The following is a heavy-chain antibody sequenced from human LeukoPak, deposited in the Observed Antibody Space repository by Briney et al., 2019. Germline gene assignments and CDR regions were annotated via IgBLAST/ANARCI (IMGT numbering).Heavy chain of an antibody. CDR3: ARRIAAAAAPYYFDY. J-gene: IGHJ4*02. CDR1: GFTFSSYT. Sequence: GGSLRLSCAVSGFTFSSYTMNWVRQAPGKGLEWVSSISGSSSYIYYADSVKGRFTVSRDNAKNSLFLQMNSLRAEDTAVYYCARRIAAAAAPYYFDYWGQGTLVTVPS. V-gene: IGHV3-21*01. CDR2: ISGSSSYI. D-gene: IGHD6-13*01.